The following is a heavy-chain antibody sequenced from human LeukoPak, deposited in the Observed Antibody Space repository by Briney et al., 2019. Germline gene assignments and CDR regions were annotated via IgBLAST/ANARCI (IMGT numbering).Heavy chain of an antibody. Sequence: GGSLVLSCAASGFTFSSYAMSLVRPAPGKGLEWVSAISGSGGSTYYADSVKGRFTISRDNSKNTPYLQMNSLRAEDTAVYYCAKDRTQYDYGDYLEYFDYWGQGTLVTVSS. D-gene: IGHD4-17*01. V-gene: IGHV3-23*01. CDR1: GFTFSSYA. CDR2: ISGSGGST. CDR3: AKDRTQYDYGDYLEYFDY. J-gene: IGHJ4*02.